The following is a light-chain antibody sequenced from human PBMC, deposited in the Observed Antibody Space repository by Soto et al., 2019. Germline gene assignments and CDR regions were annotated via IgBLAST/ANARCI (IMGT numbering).Light chain of an antibody. CDR2: GTS. CDR1: QSISSTY. J-gene: IGKJ1*01. CDR3: QQHGET. Sequence: EFVSTQSPGTLSLSPGERATLSCRASQSISSTYLAWYQHKPGQAPRLLIYGTSSRATGIPDRFSGSGSGTDYTLTISRLEPEDFAVYYCQQHGETFGQGTKVDIK. V-gene: IGKV3-20*01.